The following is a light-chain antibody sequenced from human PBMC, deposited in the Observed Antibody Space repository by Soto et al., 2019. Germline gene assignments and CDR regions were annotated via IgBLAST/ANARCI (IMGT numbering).Light chain of an antibody. CDR1: QSVLFSINQKNY. Sequence: DIVLTQSPDSVAVSLGERATINCKSSQSVLFSINQKNYLAWYHQKPGQPPKLLIYWASIRESGVPTRFSGSGSGTNFTLTISSLQAEDAAVYYCQQYYTTPPTFGQGTKLEIK. J-gene: IGKJ2*01. CDR3: QQYYTTPPT. V-gene: IGKV4-1*01. CDR2: WAS.